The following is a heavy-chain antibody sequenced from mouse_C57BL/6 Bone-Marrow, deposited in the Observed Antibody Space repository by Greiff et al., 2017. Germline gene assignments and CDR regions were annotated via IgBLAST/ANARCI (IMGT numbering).Heavy chain of an antibody. CDR3: ARVYHILMDY. J-gene: IGHJ4*01. CDR1: GYTFTSYW. D-gene: IGHD5-1-1*01. CDR2: IDPSDSYT. Sequence: QVQLQQPGAELVKPGASVKLSCKASGYTFTSYWMQWVKQRPGQGLEWIGEIDPSDSYTNYNQKFKGKATLTVDTSSSTAYMQLSSLTSEDSAVYYCARVYHILMDYWGQGTSVTVSS. V-gene: IGHV1-50*01.